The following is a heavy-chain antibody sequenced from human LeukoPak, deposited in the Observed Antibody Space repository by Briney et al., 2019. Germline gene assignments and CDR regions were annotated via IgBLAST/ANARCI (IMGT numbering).Heavy chain of an antibody. V-gene: IGHV1-2*02. CDR2: HYSDSGVS. J-gene: IGHJ3*02. Sequence: ASVEVLWKASGYTLTGLYKHWARQAPGQGLEWMGGHYSDSGVSNFAQKFQGSVTIPTDQSTSTAYMELSRLESGDTAVYYCTREGVYAPDPSSYHRDAFDIWGQGTVVIVSS. D-gene: IGHD3-16*02. CDR1: GYTLTGLY. CDR3: TREGVYAPDPSSYHRDAFDI.